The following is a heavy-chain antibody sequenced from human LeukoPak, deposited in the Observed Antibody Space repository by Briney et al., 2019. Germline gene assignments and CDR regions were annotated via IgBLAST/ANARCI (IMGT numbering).Heavy chain of an antibody. Sequence: SETLSLTCTVSGGSFSTYYWSWIRQPPGKGQEWIGYIYYSGSTNYNPSLKNRVTISLDTSKNRFSLKLNSVTAADTAVYYCSRGPWSTGDAFGVWGQGTMVSVSS. CDR1: GGSFSTYY. J-gene: IGHJ3*01. D-gene: IGHD1-14*01. CDR2: IYYSGST. V-gene: IGHV4-59*01. CDR3: SRGPWSTGDAFGV.